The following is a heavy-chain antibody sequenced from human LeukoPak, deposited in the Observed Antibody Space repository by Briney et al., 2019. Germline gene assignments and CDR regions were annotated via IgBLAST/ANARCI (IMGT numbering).Heavy chain of an antibody. V-gene: IGHV3-7*04. Sequence: GGSLRLSCAASGFAFSSYWMSWVRQAPGKGLEWVANIKQDGSEKYYVDSVKGRFTISRDNAKNSLYLQMNSLRAEDTAVYYCARTYCGGDCYYPAEYFQHWGQGTLVTVSS. CDR2: IKQDGSEK. J-gene: IGHJ1*01. CDR3: ARTYCGGDCYYPAEYFQH. CDR1: GFAFSSYW. D-gene: IGHD2-21*02.